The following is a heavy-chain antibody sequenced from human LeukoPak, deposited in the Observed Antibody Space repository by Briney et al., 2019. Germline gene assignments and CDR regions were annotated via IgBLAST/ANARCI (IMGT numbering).Heavy chain of an antibody. CDR1: GFTFNNHA. D-gene: IGHD6-6*01. V-gene: IGHV3-23*01. CDR3: AKGDYSSSPWFDP. CDR2: ISSSGGGT. Sequence: GGSLRLSCAASGFTFNNHAMTWVRQAPGKGLEWVSIISSSGGGTHYADSVKGRFTISRDNSKNTLYLQMNSLRAEDTAVYYCAKGDYSSSPWFDPWGQGTLVTVSS. J-gene: IGHJ5*02.